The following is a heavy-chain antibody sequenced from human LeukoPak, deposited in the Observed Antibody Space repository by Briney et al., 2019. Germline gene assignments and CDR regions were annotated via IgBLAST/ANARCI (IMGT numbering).Heavy chain of an antibody. D-gene: IGHD2-15*01. V-gene: IGHV4-34*01. J-gene: IGHJ3*01. CDR1: GGSFSGYY. Sequence: PSETLSLTCAIYGGSFSGYYWNWIRQSPGKGLEWIGEINHSGSTNYNPSLKSRVTISVDTPKNQFSLKLSSMTAADTAVYYCARFPCSGDSCYFGIRAFDVWGQGTMVTVSS. CDR2: INHSGST. CDR3: ARFPCSGDSCYFGIRAFDV.